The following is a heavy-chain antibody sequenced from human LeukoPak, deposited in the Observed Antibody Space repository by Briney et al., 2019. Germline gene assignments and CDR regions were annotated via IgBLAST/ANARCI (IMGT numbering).Heavy chain of an antibody. CDR3: ARGKTKYYYDSSGYYSVLDY. V-gene: IGHV5-51*01. J-gene: IGHJ4*02. Sequence: GESLKISCKGSGYSLTSYWIGWVRQMPGKGLEWMGIIYPGDSDTRYSPSFQGQVTISADKSISTAYLQWSSLKASDTAMYYCARGKTKYYYDSSGYYSVLDYWGQGTLVTVSS. CDR1: GYSLTSYW. CDR2: IYPGDSDT. D-gene: IGHD3-22*01.